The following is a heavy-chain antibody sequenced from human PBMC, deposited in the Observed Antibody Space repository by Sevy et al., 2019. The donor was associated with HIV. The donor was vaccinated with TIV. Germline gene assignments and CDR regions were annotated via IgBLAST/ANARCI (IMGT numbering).Heavy chain of an antibody. J-gene: IGHJ4*02. CDR3: ARGEWLRHPYYFDY. Sequence: GGSLRLSCAASGFTFSSYAMHWVRQAPGKGLEYVSAISSNGGSTYYANSVKGRFTISRDNSKNTLFLQMGSLRAEDMAVYYCARGEWLRHPYYFDYWGQGTLVTVSS. CDR1: GFTFSSYA. CDR2: ISSNGGST. V-gene: IGHV3-64*01. D-gene: IGHD5-12*01.